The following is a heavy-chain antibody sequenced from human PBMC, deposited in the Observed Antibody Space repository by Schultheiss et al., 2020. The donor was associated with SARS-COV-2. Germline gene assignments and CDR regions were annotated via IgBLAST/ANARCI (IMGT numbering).Heavy chain of an antibody. CDR1: GFTFSSYA. D-gene: IGHD6-19*01. Sequence: GGSLRLSCAASGFTFSSYAMHWVRQAPGKGLEWVAVISYDGSNKYYADSVKGRFTISRDNSKNTLYLQMNSLRAEDTAVYYCARDRGIAVADASDYWGQGTLVTVSS. CDR2: ISYDGSNK. CDR3: ARDRGIAVADASDY. J-gene: IGHJ4*02. V-gene: IGHV3-30-3*01.